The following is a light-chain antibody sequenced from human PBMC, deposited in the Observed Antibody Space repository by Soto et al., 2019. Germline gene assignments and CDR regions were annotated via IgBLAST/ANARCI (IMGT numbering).Light chain of an antibody. Sequence: EIVLTQSPGTLSLSPGERATLSCRASQSVSSNYLAWYQQKPGQAPRLLIYGASSRATGIPDRFSGSGSGTDFTLTISSLQPDDFATYYCQQYNSYSSYTFGQGTKLEIK. CDR1: QSVSSNY. J-gene: IGKJ2*01. V-gene: IGKV3-20*01. CDR2: GAS. CDR3: QQYNSYSSYT.